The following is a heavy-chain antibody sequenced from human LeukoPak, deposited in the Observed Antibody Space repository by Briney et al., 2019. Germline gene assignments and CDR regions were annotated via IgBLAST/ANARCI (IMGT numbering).Heavy chain of an antibody. CDR1: GFTFSRYW. V-gene: IGHV3-7*05. CDR2: IKEDGSRN. Sequence: GGSLRLSCAASGFTFSRYWMSWVRQAPGKGLEWVANIKEDGSRNHYVDSVKGRFTISRDNAKNSLYLQMNSLRAEETAVYYCARQLSGWYDADPYWGQGTLVTVSS. CDR3: ARQLSGWYDADPY. D-gene: IGHD6-19*01. J-gene: IGHJ4*02.